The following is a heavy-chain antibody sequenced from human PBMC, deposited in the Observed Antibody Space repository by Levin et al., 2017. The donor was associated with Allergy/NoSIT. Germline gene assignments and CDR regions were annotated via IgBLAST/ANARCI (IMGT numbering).Heavy chain of an antibody. CDR1: GGSISSYY. D-gene: IGHD4-11*01. J-gene: IGHJ3*02. CDR3: ARFEGSNYYAFDI. CDR2: IYYSGST. Sequence: PSETLSLTCTVSGGSISSYYWSWIRQPPGKGLEWIGYIYYSGSTNYNPSLKSRVTISVDTSKNQFSLKLSSVTAADTAVYYCARFEGSNYYAFDIWGQGTMVTVSS. V-gene: IGHV4-59*01.